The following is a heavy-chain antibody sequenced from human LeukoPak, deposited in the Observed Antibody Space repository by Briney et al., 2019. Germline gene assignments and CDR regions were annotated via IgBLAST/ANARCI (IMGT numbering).Heavy chain of an antibody. D-gene: IGHD6-13*01. V-gene: IGHV4-59*01. CDR1: GASISSYY. CDR2: IYYSGST. J-gene: IGHJ4*02. Sequence: SETLSLTCTVSGASISSYYWSWIRQPPGKGLEWIGYIYYSGSTNYNPSLKSRVTISVDTSKNQFSLKLSSVTAADTAVYYCARVYSSSWQVGLFDYWGQGTLVTVSS. CDR3: ARVYSSSWQVGLFDY.